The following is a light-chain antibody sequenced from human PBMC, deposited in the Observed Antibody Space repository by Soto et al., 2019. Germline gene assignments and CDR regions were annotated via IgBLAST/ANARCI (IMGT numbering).Light chain of an antibody. CDR1: QSISSW. V-gene: IGKV1-5*03. J-gene: IGKJ1*01. CDR3: LQYKTYSRT. Sequence: DLQMTQSPSTLSASVGDRVTITCRASQSISSWLAWFQQRPGKAPKLLIYKASILQSGVPSRFSGSGSGTEFTLTINSLQPDDFATYFCLQYKTYSRTFGQGTKVEIK. CDR2: KAS.